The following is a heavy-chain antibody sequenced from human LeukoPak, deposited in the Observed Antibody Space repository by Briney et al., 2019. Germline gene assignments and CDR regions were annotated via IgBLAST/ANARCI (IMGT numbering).Heavy chain of an antibody. J-gene: IGHJ4*02. CDR2: INPNSGGT. V-gene: IGHV1-2*02. Sequence: ASVKVSCKASGYTFTGYYMHWVRQAPGQGLEWMGWINPNSGGTNYAQKFQGRVTMTRDTSISTAYMELSRLRSDDTAVYYCARAPTTAVGPTGDFDYWGQGTLVTVSS. CDR3: ARAPTTAVGPTGDFDY. D-gene: IGHD1-26*01. CDR1: GYTFTGYY.